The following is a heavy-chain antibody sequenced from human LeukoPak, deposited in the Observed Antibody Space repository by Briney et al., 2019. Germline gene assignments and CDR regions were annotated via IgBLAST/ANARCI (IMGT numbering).Heavy chain of an antibody. D-gene: IGHD3-22*01. CDR2: ISGSSNYI. J-gene: IGHJ4*02. V-gene: IGHV3-21*06. Sequence: GGSLRLSCAASGFTFDDYSMHWVRQAPGKGLEWVSSISGSSNYIYYGASVQARFTISRDNGRNSLYLQMNSLRAEGAAVYYCARGGGMIVVAQIDYWGQGALVTVSS. CDR1: GFTFDDYS. CDR3: ARGGGMIVVAQIDY.